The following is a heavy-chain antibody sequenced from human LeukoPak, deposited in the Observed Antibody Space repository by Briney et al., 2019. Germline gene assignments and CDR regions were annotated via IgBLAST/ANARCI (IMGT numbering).Heavy chain of an antibody. Sequence: PSETLSLTCTVCGGSFSSYYWSWIRQPAGKGLEWIGRIYTSGSTNYNPSLKSRVTMSVDTSKNQFSLKLSSVTAGDTAVYYCARTDCSSTSCYMFDYWGQGTLVTVSS. CDR2: IYTSGST. V-gene: IGHV4-4*07. CDR1: GGSFSSYY. D-gene: IGHD2-2*02. CDR3: ARTDCSSTSCYMFDY. J-gene: IGHJ4*02.